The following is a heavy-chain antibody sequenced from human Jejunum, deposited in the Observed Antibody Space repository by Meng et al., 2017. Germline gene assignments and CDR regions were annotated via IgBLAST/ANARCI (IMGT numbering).Heavy chain of an antibody. CDR1: GGSISSSYW. D-gene: IGHD2-2*01. J-gene: IGHJ4*02. Sequence: QVQLQESGPGLVKPSGTLSLTCAVSGGSISSSYWWSWVRQPPGKGLEWIGEIYHNGNTNYNPSLKSRVTISSDKSKNQFSLKLSSVTAADTAVYYCARLGYCSSTSCYPDYWGQGTLVTVSS. CDR2: IYHNGNT. CDR3: ARLGYCSSTSCYPDY. V-gene: IGHV4-4*02.